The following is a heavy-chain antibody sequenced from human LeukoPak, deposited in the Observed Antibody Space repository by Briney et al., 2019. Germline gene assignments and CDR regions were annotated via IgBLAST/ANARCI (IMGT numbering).Heavy chain of an antibody. Sequence: GGSLRLSCAASGFTFSSYWMSWVRQAPGKGLEWVATIKNDGSEKNYEDSVKGRFTISRDNAKNSLYLQMSGLRAEDTAVYFCATADWFSFDFWGQGTLGTVSS. J-gene: IGHJ4*02. D-gene: IGHD3-9*01. V-gene: IGHV3-7*04. CDR3: ATADWFSFDF. CDR2: IKNDGSEK. CDR1: GFTFSSYW.